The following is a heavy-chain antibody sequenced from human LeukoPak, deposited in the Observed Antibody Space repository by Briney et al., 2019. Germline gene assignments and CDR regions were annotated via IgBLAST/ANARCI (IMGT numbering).Heavy chain of an antibody. D-gene: IGHD6-19*01. Sequence: GGSLRLSCAAPGFTFSSYAMSWVRQAPGKGLEWVSTISGSGGTTYYAEFVKGRFTISRDNSKNTLYLQMNSLRAEDTAVYYCAKPAVSGWYGFDYWGQGTLVTVSS. J-gene: IGHJ4*02. CDR3: AKPAVSGWYGFDY. CDR1: GFTFSSYA. V-gene: IGHV3-23*01. CDR2: ISGSGGTT.